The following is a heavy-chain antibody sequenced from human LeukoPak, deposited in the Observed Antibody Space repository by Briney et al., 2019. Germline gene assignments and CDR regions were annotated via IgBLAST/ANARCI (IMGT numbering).Heavy chain of an antibody. CDR3: ARDPPLGSCSTISCPHLDY. J-gene: IGHJ4*02. Sequence: PGGSLRLSCAASGFTFSDYYMSWIRQAPGKGLEWVSSISSSSSFIYYADSVKGRFTISRDNAKNSLYLQVNSLRAEDTAVYYCARDPPLGSCSTISCPHLDYWGQGTLVTVSS. CDR2: ISSSSSFI. D-gene: IGHD2-2*01. CDR1: GFTFSDYY. V-gene: IGHV3-11*06.